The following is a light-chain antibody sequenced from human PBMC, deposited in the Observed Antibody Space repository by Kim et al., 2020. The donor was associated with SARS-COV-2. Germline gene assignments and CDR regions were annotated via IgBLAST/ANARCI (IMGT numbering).Light chain of an antibody. V-gene: IGKV3-11*01. J-gene: IGKJ4*01. CDR1: QSVGSS. CDR3: YQRSTWPLT. Sequence: EIVLTQSPATLSLSPGDGATLSCRASQSVGSSLAWYQQKYGQPPRLLIFDTSRRATGIPARFSGSGSETDFTLTISSLEPEDFAVYYCYQRSTWPLTFGGGTKVEI. CDR2: DTS.